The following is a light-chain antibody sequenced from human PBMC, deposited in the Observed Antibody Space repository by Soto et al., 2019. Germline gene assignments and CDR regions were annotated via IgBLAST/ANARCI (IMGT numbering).Light chain of an antibody. V-gene: IGKV2-30*01. Sequence: DVVMTQSPLSLPVTLGQPASISCRSSQSLVYSDGNTYLNWFQQMPSQPPRRLIYKVSNRDSGVPDRCSGSGSGTDFTLTISRVEPEDFGVYYCKQGTNWSGSTFGQGTKVEIK. J-gene: IGKJ2*01. CDR1: QSLVYSDGNTY. CDR3: KQGTNWSGST. CDR2: KVS.